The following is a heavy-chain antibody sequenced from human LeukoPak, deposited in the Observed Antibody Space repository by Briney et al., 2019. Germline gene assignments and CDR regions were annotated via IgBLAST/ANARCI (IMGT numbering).Heavy chain of an antibody. J-gene: IGHJ2*01. CDR2: IYYSGST. CDR1: GGSLSSYY. Sequence: PSETLSLTCTVSGGSLSSYYWSWIRQPPGKGLEWIGYIYYSGSTNYNPSLKSRVTISVDTSKNQFSLKLSSVTAADTAVYYCASTYYYDSSGYYGWYFDLWGRGTLVTVSS. D-gene: IGHD3-22*01. CDR3: ASTYYYDSSGYYGWYFDL. V-gene: IGHV4-59*01.